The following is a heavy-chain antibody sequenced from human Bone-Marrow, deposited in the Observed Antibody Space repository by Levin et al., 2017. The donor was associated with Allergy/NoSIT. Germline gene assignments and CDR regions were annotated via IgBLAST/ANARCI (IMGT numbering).Heavy chain of an antibody. J-gene: IGHJ6*03. CDR1: GASISTYNW. CDR3: ARGPTTATRYYNSYYLDV. V-gene: IGHV4-4*01. D-gene: IGHD2/OR15-2a*01. Sequence: SETLSLTCTVSGASISTYNWWSWVRQPPGKGLEWIGEVYHSGKTYYNPSLKSRVTISSDRSKNQLSLRLDSVTAADTAVYWCARGPTTATRYYNSYYLDVWGKGTTVTVSS. CDR2: VYHSGKT.